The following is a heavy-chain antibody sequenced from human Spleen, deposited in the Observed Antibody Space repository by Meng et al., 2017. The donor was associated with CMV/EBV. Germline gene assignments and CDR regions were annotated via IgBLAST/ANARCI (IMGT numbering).Heavy chain of an antibody. CDR3: TREAGMDV. CDR1: GFTFSSYG. Sequence: GESLKISCAASGFTFSSYGMNWVRQAPGKGLEWIAFIRSSSSYIYYADSVKGRFTISRDNAENSLYLQMNSPRAEDTAVYHCTREAGMDVWGQGTTVTVSS. J-gene: IGHJ6*02. V-gene: IGHV3-21*01. CDR2: IRSSSSYI.